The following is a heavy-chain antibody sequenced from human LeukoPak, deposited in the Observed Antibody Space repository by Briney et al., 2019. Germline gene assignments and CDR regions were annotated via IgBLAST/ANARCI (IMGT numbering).Heavy chain of an antibody. CDR2: IASDGSST. V-gene: IGHV3-74*01. CDR1: GFTFSSYW. J-gene: IGHJ4*02. Sequence: PGGSLRLSCAASGFTFSSYWMNWVRQAPGKGLVWVSRIASDGSSTTYADSVKGRFSISRDNAKNTLYLQMNSLRAEDTALYYCAKDMHYYDSSGYLFDYWGQGTLVTVSS. D-gene: IGHD3-22*01. CDR3: AKDMHYYDSSGYLFDY.